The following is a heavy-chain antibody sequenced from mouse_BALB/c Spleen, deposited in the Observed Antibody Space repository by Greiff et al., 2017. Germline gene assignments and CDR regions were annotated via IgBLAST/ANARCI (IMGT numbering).Heavy chain of an antibody. CDR1: GYTFTSYW. CDR2: INPSNGRT. V-gene: IGHV1S81*02. D-gene: IGHD2-4*01. Sequence: QVQLQQSGAELVKPGASVKLSCKASGYTFTSYWMHWVKQRPGQGLEWIGEINPSNGRTNYNEKFKSKATLTVDKSSSTAYMQLSSLTSEDSAVYYGARRDYSYWYFDVWGAGTTVTVAS. CDR3: ARRDYSYWYFDV. J-gene: IGHJ1*01.